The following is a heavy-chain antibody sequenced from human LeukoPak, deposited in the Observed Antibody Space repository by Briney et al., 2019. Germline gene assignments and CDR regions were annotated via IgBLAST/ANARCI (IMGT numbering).Heavy chain of an antibody. D-gene: IGHD3-22*01. J-gene: IGHJ5*02. CDR1: GGSISSYY. V-gene: IGHV4-59*08. CDR3: ARRAQGYYDSSGHLNWFDP. CDR2: IYYSGST. Sequence: SETLSLTCTVSGGSISSYYWSWIRQPPGKGLEWIGYIYYSGSTNYNPSLKSRVTISVDTSKNQFSLKLSSVTAADTAVYYCARRAQGYYDSSGHLNWFDPWGQGTLVTVSS.